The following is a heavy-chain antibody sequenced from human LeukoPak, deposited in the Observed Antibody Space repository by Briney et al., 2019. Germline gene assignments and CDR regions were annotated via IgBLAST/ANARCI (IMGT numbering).Heavy chain of an antibody. D-gene: IGHD2-2*01. V-gene: IGHV1-8*03. CDR1: GYTFTSYD. Sequence: ASVKVSCKASGYTFTSYDINWVRQATGQGLEWMGWMNPNSGNTGYAQKFQGRVTITRNTSIGTAYMELSSLRSEDTAVYYCARGDIVVPAAMPGDYYYYYYMDVWGKGTTVTVSS. J-gene: IGHJ6*03. CDR3: ARGDIVVPAAMPGDYYYYYYMDV. CDR2: MNPNSGNT.